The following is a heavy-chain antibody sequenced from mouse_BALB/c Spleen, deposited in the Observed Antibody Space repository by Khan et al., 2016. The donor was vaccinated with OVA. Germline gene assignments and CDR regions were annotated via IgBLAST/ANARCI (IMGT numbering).Heavy chain of an antibody. CDR3: ARVGYNGTMEY. Sequence: QIQLVQSGPELRKPGETVKISCKASGYTFTIYGMNWVRQAPGKGLKWMGWINTYTGEPTYADDFKGRFAFSLETSASTAYLQINNLKNEDTATYVCARVGYNGTMEYWGQGTSVTVSA. CDR1: GYTFTIYG. J-gene: IGHJ4*01. V-gene: IGHV9-3-1*01. CDR2: INTYTGEP. D-gene: IGHD2-14*01.